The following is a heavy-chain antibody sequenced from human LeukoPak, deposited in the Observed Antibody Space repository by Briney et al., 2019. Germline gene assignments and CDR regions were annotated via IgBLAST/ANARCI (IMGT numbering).Heavy chain of an antibody. D-gene: IGHD2-2*01. CDR3: ARAHIVVVPAAPTGPMDV. V-gene: IGHV4-61*02. J-gene: IGHJ6*03. CDR1: GGSISSGSYY. Sequence: SETLSLTCTVSGGSISSGSYYWSWIRQPAGKGLEWIGRIYTSGSTNYNPSLKSRVTISVDTSKNQFSLKLSSVTAADTAVYYCARAHIVVVPAAPTGPMDVWGKGTTVTVSS. CDR2: IYTSGST.